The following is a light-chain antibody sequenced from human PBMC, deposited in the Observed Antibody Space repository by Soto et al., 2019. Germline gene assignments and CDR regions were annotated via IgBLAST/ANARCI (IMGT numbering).Light chain of an antibody. V-gene: IGLV2-14*01. J-gene: IGLJ1*01. CDR1: SNDVGGYNY. Sequence: QSALTQPASVSGSPGQSITISCTGSSNDVGGYNYVSWYQQHPGQAPKLIIYEVSDRPSGVSPRFSGSKSGNTASLTISGLQVEDEADYFCTSYTGTIPYVFGSGTKVTVL. CDR2: EVS. CDR3: TSYTGTIPYV.